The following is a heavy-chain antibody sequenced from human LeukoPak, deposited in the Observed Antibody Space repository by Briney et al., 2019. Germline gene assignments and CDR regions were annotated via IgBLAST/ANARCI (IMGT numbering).Heavy chain of an antibody. J-gene: IGHJ3*01. CDR3: ARIFDRDV. V-gene: IGHV4-4*07. CDR1: GGSTTNSY. CDR2: IRATGST. Sequence: PAETLSLICTVSGGSTTNSYWSWIRHSAGTGMEWIGRIRATGSTNYYPSLTSRVRMSLDMPTNPFSLTLSAVTVADTATYYCARIFDRDVWGQGTLVTVSP. D-gene: IGHD3-9*01.